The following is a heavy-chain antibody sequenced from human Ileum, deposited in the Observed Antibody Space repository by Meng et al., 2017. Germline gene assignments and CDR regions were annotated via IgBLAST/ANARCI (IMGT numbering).Heavy chain of an antibody. V-gene: IGHV1-18*01. J-gene: IGHJ4*02. CDR1: GYTFTSTNYG. D-gene: IGHD4-17*01. Sequence: QVQLVQSGAEVKKPGASVKVSCKASGYTFTSTNYGISWMRQAPGQGLEWMGWVSTYNDDTNHVQKFQDRVTMTTDTSTSTVYMELRSLRSDDTAVCYCARDQIGDYVWDYWGQGTLVTVSS. CDR3: ARDQIGDYVWDY. CDR2: VSTYNDDT.